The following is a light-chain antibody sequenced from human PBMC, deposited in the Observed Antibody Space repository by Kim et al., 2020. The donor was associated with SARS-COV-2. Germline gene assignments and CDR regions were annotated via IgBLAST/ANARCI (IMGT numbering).Light chain of an antibody. CDR1: SSDVGDYNY. CDR3: SSYTSSSTYV. V-gene: IGLV2-14*03. CDR2: DVS. Sequence: GQSITISCTGTSSDVGDYNYVSWYQQHPGKVPKLMIYDVSKRPSGVSNRFSGSKSGNTASLTISGLQAEDEADYYCSSYTSSSTYVFGTGTKVTVL. J-gene: IGLJ1*01.